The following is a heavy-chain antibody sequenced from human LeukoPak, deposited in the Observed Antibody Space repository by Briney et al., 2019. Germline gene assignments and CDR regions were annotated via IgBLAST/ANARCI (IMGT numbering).Heavy chain of an antibody. V-gene: IGHV3-7*01. CDR1: GFTFSGYW. Sequence: GGSLRLSCAASGFTFSGYWMSWVRQAPGKGLEWVANIKQDGSEKYYVDSVKGRFTISRDNAKNSLYLQMNSLRAEDTAVYYCATGVVVAAPGGMDVWGQGTTVTVSS. CDR3: ATGVVVAAPGGMDV. D-gene: IGHD2-15*01. J-gene: IGHJ6*02. CDR2: IKQDGSEK.